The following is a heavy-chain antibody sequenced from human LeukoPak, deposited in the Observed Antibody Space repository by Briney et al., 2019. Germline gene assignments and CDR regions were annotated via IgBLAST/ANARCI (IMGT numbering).Heavy chain of an antibody. CDR2: IYASGST. CDR1: GGSISSDVYY. V-gene: IGHV4-61*02. CDR3: AGTRRYCSGGSCYNWFDP. Sequence: SQTLSLTCSVSGGSISSDVYYWSWIRQPGGKGLEWIGRIYASGSTTYNSSLKSRVTISIDTAKNQFSLKLTSVTAADTAVYYCAGTRRYCSGGSCYNWFDPWGQGTLVTVSS. J-gene: IGHJ5*02. D-gene: IGHD2-15*01.